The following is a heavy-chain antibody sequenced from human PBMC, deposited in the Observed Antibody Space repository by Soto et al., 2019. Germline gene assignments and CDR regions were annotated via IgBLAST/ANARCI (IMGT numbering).Heavy chain of an antibody. Sequence: PSETLSLTCAVSGGSISSSNWWSWVRQPPGKGLEWIGEIYHSGSTNYNPYLKSRVTISVDKSKNQFSLKLSSVTAADTAVYYCARQPTTGDTDLWFDPWGQGTLVTVSS. V-gene: IGHV4-4*02. J-gene: IGHJ5*02. CDR2: IYHSGST. CDR1: GGSISSSNW. CDR3: ARQPTTGDTDLWFDP. D-gene: IGHD2-21*01.